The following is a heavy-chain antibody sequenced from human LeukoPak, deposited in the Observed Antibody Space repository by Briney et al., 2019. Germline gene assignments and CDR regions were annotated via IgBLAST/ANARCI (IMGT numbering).Heavy chain of an antibody. CDR3: ARGRPHGNDY. CDR1: GFTVSSNY. V-gene: IGHV3-74*01. J-gene: IGHJ4*02. D-gene: IGHD4-23*01. CDR2: IASDGSST. Sequence: GGSLRLSCAASGFTVSSNYMSWVRQAPGKGLVWVSRIASDGSSTTYADSVKGRFSISRDNAKNTLYLQMNSLRVEDTAVYYCARGRPHGNDYWGQGTLVTVSS.